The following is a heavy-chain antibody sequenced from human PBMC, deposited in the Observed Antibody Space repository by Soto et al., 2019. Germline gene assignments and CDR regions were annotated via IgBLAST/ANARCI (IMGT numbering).Heavy chain of an antibody. J-gene: IGHJ4*02. D-gene: IGHD6-19*01. CDR2: IKRNFDGGTT. CDR1: GFTFSNAW. CDR3: TTVDAVVLN. V-gene: IGHV3-15*01. Sequence: GGSLRLSCAASGFTFSNAWMSWVRQAPGGGLEWVGRIKRNFDGGTTDYAAPVKGRFAISRDDSNSILYLQMNSLRSEDTAVYYCTTVDAVVLNWGQGILVTVSS.